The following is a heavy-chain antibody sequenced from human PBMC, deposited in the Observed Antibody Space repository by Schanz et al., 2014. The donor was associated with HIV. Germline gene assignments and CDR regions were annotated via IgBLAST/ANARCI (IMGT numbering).Heavy chain of an antibody. J-gene: IGHJ3*02. CDR2: IGTAGDT. CDR1: GFTFSSYD. CDR3: ARLGLAAYAFEI. V-gene: IGHV3-13*01. Sequence: VQLVESGGGLVQPGGSLRLSCAASGFTFSSYDMHWVRQATGKGLEWVSAIGTAGDTYYPGSVKGRFTISRENAKNSLYLQMNSLRAGDTAVYYCARLGLAAYAFEIWGQGTMVTVSS. D-gene: IGHD1-26*01.